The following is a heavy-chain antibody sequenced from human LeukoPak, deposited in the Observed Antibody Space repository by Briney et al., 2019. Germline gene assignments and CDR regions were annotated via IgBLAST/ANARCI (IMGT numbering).Heavy chain of an antibody. Sequence: GRSLRLSCAASGFTFSSYGMHWVRQAPGKGLEWVAVIWYDGSNKYYADSVKGRFTISRDNSKNTLYLQMNSLRAEDTAVYYCAAQRFIVGATNDYWGQGTPVTVSS. J-gene: IGHJ4*02. D-gene: IGHD1-26*01. CDR3: AAQRFIVGATNDY. CDR1: GFTFSSYG. CDR2: IWYDGSNK. V-gene: IGHV3-33*01.